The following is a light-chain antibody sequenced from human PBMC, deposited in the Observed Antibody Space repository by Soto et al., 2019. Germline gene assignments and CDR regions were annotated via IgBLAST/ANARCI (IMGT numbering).Light chain of an antibody. CDR2: DNN. Sequence: QSVLTQPPSVSAAPGHRVTISCSGSGSNIGNNYVSWYQQFPGKAPKVVIYDNNKRPSGIPDRFSGSKSGTSATLGISGLQTGDEADYYCGTWDTTLRGVVFGGGTKLTVL. V-gene: IGLV1-51*01. CDR1: GSNIGNNY. CDR3: GTWDTTLRGVV. J-gene: IGLJ2*01.